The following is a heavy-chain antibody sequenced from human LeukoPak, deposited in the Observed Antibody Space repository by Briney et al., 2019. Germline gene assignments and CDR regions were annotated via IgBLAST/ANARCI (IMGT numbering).Heavy chain of an antibody. CDR3: ASTYYDSSGHDAFDI. V-gene: IGHV1-69*06. D-gene: IGHD3-22*01. Sequence: SVKVSCKASGGTFSSYAISWVRQAPGQGLEWMGGIIPISGTANYAQKFQGRVTITADKSTRTAYMELSSLRSEDTAVDYCASTYYDSSGHDAFDIWGQGTMVTVSS. J-gene: IGHJ3*02. CDR2: IIPISGTA. CDR1: GGTFSSYA.